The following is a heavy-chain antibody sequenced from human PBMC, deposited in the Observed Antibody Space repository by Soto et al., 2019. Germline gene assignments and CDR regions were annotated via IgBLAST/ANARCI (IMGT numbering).Heavy chain of an antibody. CDR3: AKDAVAVNGVWDWFDP. J-gene: IGHJ5*01. CDR2: IHGNGGGT. CDR1: GFNFTNYA. Sequence: EVQLLESGGGLVQPGGSLRLSCAASGFNFTNYAMSWVRQPPGKGVEWVSSIHGNGGGTYYADSVKGRFTVSRDDSKDTLYLQLSSLRVDDTSVYYCAKDAVAVNGVWDWFDPWGQGTLVTVSS. V-gene: IGHV3-23*01. D-gene: IGHD3-16*01.